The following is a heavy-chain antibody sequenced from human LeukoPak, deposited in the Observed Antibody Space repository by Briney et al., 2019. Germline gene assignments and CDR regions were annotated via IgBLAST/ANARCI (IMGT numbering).Heavy chain of an antibody. V-gene: IGHV1-69*06. CDR3: ASAHHQTLRYFDVVMGY. D-gene: IGHD3-9*01. J-gene: IGHJ4*02. CDR1: GGTFSSYA. CDR2: IIPIFGTA. Sequence: ASVKVSCKASGGTFSSYAISWVRQAPGQGLEWMGGIIPIFGTANYAQKFQGRVTITADKSTSTAYMELSSLRSEDTAVYYCASAHHQTLRYFDVVMGYWGQGTLVTVSS.